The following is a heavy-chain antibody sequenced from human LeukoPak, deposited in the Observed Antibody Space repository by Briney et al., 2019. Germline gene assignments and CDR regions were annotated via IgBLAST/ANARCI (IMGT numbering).Heavy chain of an antibody. J-gene: IGHJ6*02. CDR2: INPSGGST. CDR3: ARGGSGSYYMDV. D-gene: IGHD3-10*01. V-gene: IGHV1-46*01. CDR1: GYTFTNYY. Sequence: ASVKVSCKASGYTFTNYYMHWVRQAPGQGLAWMGIINPSGGSTSYAQKFQGRVTMTRDTSTSTANMELRSLRSDDTAVYYCARGGSGSYYMDVWGQGTTVTVSS.